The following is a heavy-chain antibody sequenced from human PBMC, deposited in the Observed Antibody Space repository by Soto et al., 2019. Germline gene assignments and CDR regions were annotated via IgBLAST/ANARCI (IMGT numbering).Heavy chain of an antibody. J-gene: IGHJ6*02. V-gene: IGHV3-43*01. CDR3: AKGGRGYYYYGMDV. Sequence: PGGSLRLSCAASGFTFDDYTMHWVRQAPGKGLEWVSLISWDGGSTYYADSVKGRFTISRDNSKNSLYLQMSSLRTEDTALYYCAKGGRGYYYYGMDVWGQGTTVTVSS. CDR1: GFTFDDYT. CDR2: ISWDGGST.